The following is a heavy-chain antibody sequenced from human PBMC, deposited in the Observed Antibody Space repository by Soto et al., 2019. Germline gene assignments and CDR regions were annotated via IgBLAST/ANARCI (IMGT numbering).Heavy chain of an antibody. D-gene: IGHD2-15*01. J-gene: IGHJ5*02. Sequence: EVQLVESGGGLVQPGRSLRLSCAASGFTFDDYAMHWVRQAPGKGLEWVSGISGGAGSTYYADSVKGRFTISRVNSKNTLYLQMNSLRAEDTAVYYCAKAQVVDTRYNWFDPWGQGTLVTVSS. CDR2: ISGGAGST. CDR1: GFTFDDYA. V-gene: IGHV3-23*04. CDR3: AKAQVVDTRYNWFDP.